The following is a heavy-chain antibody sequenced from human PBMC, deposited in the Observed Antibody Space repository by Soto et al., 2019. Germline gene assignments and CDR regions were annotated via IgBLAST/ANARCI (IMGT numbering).Heavy chain of an antibody. CDR3: AKALRYFDWLVRPWNAMDV. V-gene: IGHV3-23*01. CDR2: IRGSGSNT. D-gene: IGHD3-9*01. CDR1: GFTSSSYA. Sequence: EVQLLESGGGLVQPGGSLRLSCAASGFTSSSYAMSWVRQPPGKGLEWVSAIRGSGSNTYYADSVKGRFTFSRDNSKNTLFLQMNSLRAEDTAVYYCAKALRYFDWLVRPWNAMDVWGQGTTVTVSS. J-gene: IGHJ6*02.